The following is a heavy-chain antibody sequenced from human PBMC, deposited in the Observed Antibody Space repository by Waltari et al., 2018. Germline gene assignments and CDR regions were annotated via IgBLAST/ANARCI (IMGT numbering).Heavy chain of an antibody. Sequence: EVQLVESGGGLVQPGGSLRLSCATSGFKFSDYWMSWVRQAPGKGLEWVANIKQDGSERNYVDSAKGRFTISRDNAKNSLYLQMNSLRAEDTAIYYCAKDRDTAFWGPGTLVTVSS. CDR3: AKDRDTAF. J-gene: IGHJ4*02. CDR2: IKQDGSER. D-gene: IGHD2-21*02. CDR1: GFKFSDYW. V-gene: IGHV3-7*01.